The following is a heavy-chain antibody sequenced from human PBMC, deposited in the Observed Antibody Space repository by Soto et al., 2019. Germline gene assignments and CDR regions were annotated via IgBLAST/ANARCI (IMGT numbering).Heavy chain of an antibody. V-gene: IGHV4-34*01. CDR3: ARAKGGVIVIRAFDY. D-gene: IGHD3-16*02. Sequence: PSETLSLTCAVYGGSFSGYYWSWIRQPPGKGLEWIGEINHSGSTNYNPSLKSRVTISVDTSKNQFSLKLSSVTAADTAVYYCARAKGGVIVIRAFDYWGQGTLVTVSS. CDR1: GGSFSGYY. CDR2: INHSGST. J-gene: IGHJ4*02.